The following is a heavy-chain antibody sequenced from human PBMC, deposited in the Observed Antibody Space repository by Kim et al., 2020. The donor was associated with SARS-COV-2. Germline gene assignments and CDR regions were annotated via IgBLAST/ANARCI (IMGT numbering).Heavy chain of an antibody. CDR3: AKGFSTMVRGVITIGARIYYGIDV. Sequence: GGSLRLSCAASGFTFSSYAMSWVRQAPGKGLEWVSAISGSGGRTYYADSVKGRFTNSRDNSKNTLYLQMNSLRAEDTAVHYCAKGFSTMVRGVITIGARIYYGIDVWGRGTTVTVSS. J-gene: IGHJ6*02. CDR2: ISGSGGRT. V-gene: IGHV3-23*01. CDR1: GFTFSSYA. D-gene: IGHD3-10*01.